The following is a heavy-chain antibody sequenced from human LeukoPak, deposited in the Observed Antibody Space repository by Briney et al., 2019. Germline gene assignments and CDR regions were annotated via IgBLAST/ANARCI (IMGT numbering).Heavy chain of an antibody. V-gene: IGHV3-30*03. Sequence: PGGSLRLSCAASGFTFSSYGMHWVRQAPGKGLEWVAVISYDGSNKYYADSVKGRFTISRDNSKNTLYLQMNSLRAEDTAVYYCTTDRAYLPGIRFLEWSYKEYYFDYWGQGTLVTVSS. J-gene: IGHJ4*02. D-gene: IGHD3-3*01. CDR2: ISYDGSNK. CDR3: TTDRAYLPGIRFLEWSYKEYYFDY. CDR1: GFTFSSYG.